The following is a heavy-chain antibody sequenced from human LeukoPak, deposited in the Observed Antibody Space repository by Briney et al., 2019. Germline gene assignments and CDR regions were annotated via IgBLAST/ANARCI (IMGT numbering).Heavy chain of an antibody. CDR3: ARLDTYYYDSTPTYAFDI. Sequence: SETLSLTCTVSGGSISSYYWSWIRQPPGKGLEWIGYIYYSGSTNYNPPLKSRVTISVDTSKNQFSLKLSSVTAADTAVYYCARLDTYYYDSTPTYAFDIWGQGTMVTVSS. V-gene: IGHV4-59*01. D-gene: IGHD3-22*01. J-gene: IGHJ3*02. CDR1: GGSISSYY. CDR2: IYYSGST.